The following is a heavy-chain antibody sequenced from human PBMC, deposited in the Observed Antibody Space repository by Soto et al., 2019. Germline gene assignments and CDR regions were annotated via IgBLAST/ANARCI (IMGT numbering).Heavy chain of an antibody. CDR1: GFAFNYHA. CDR3: AKAYSSSGTDDFDF. D-gene: IGHD6-6*01. J-gene: IGHJ3*01. V-gene: IGHV3-9*01. CDR2: INWKSDNI. Sequence: GGSLRLSCAASGFAFNYHAMHWVRQAPGKGLEWVSGINWKSDNIGYADSVKGRFTISRDNAKNSLDLQMNSLRAEDTALYYCAKAYSSSGTDDFDFWGQGTMVTVSS.